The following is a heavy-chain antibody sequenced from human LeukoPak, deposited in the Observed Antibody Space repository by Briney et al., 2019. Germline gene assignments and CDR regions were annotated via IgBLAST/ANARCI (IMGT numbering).Heavy chain of an antibody. CDR2: ISISGSTI. V-gene: IGHV3-11*01. CDR1: GFTFTDYF. Sequence: TEGSLRLSCAASGFTFTDYFMNWIRQAPGKGLEWVSSISISGSTIYYADSVKGRFTISRDNAKNSLYLQMNSLRAEDTAVYYCARSSDSSSLQYFQHWGQGTLVTVSS. J-gene: IGHJ1*01. CDR3: ARSSDSSSLQYFQH. D-gene: IGHD6-6*01.